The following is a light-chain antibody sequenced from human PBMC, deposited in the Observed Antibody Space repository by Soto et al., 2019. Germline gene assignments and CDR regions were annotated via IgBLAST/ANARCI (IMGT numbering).Light chain of an antibody. CDR2: GAS. V-gene: IGKV3-20*01. Sequence: IVFKQSPGTLSLSPGERASLSCRASQSVSSSYLVWYQQKPGQAPRLLIYGASSRATGIPDRFVGSGSGTDFALTISRLEPEDFAVYYCQQYGGECPTFGQVTKEDIK. CDR1: QSVSSSY. CDR3: QQYGGECPT. J-gene: IGKJ1*01.